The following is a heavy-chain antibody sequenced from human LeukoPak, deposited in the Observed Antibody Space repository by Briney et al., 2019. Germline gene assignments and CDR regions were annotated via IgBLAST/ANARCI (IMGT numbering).Heavy chain of an antibody. V-gene: IGHV3-33*01. CDR2: IWYDGSNK. J-gene: IGHJ4*02. CDR3: ARDPSTIAVAGLGY. Sequence: GGSLRLSCAASGFTFSSYGMHWVRQAPREGLEWVAVIWYDGSNKYYADSVKGRFTISRDNSKNTLYLQMNSLRAEDTAVYYCARDPSTIAVAGLGYWGQGTLVTVSS. D-gene: IGHD6-19*01. CDR1: GFTFSSYG.